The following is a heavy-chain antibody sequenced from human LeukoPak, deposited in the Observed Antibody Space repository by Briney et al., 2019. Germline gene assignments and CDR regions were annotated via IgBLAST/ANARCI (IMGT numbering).Heavy chain of an antibody. CDR2: IYKDGNT. CDR1: GFTVSDNY. V-gene: IGHV3-53*01. D-gene: IGHD3-3*02. J-gene: IGHJ4*02. Sequence: PGGSLRLSCAASGFTVSDNYMNWVRQAPGKGLEWVSVIYKDGNTYYADSVKGRFTSSRDNSKNTVYLQMNSLRAEDTAVYYCARGAFDWGQGTLVTVSP. CDR3: ARGAFD.